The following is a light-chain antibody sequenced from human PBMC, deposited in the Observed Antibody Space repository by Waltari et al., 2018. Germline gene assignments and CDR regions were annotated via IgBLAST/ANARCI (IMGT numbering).Light chain of an antibody. Sequence: QAVLTQPSSLSASPGASASLTCTLRSGIHVGSYRLYCYQPKPGSPPQYLLRYKSDSDKQQGSGVPSRFSGSKDASANAGILLISGLQSEDEADYYCMIWHSSAWVFGGGTKLTVL. CDR2: YKSDSDK. CDR3: MIWHSSAWV. J-gene: IGLJ3*02. V-gene: IGLV5-45*03. CDR1: SGIHVGSYR.